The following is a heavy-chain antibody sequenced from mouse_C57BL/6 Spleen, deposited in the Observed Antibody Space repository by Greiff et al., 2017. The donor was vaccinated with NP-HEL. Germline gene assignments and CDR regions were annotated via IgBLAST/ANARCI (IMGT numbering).Heavy chain of an antibody. CDR3: TTDGNGFDY. CDR1: GFNIKDDY. J-gene: IGHJ2*01. V-gene: IGHV14-4*01. D-gene: IGHD2-1*01. CDR2: IDPENGDT. Sequence: VQLKQSGAELVRPGASVKLSCTASGFNIKDDYMHWVKQRPEQGLEWIGWIDPENGDTEYASKFQGKATITADTSSNTAYLQLSSLTSEDTAVYYCTTDGNGFDYWGQGTTLTVSS.